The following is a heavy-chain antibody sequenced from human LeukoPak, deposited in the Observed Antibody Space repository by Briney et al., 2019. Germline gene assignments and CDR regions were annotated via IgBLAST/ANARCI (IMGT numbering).Heavy chain of an antibody. CDR1: GGTFISYA. D-gene: IGHD3-22*01. V-gene: IGHV1-69*05. CDR3: VWDAHIGYYRSRGPNDY. CDR2: IIHIFGTA. Sequence: SSVKVSCKASGGTFISYAISWVRQAPGQGLEWVGRIIHIFGTANYAQKFQGRVTITTDECTSTAYMDLSSLTSRAAAVYSFVWDAHIGYYRSRGPNDYWGQGTRVTVSS. J-gene: IGHJ4*02.